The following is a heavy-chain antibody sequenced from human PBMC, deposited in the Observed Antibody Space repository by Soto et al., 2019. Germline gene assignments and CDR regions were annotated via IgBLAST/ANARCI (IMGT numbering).Heavy chain of an antibody. D-gene: IGHD3-10*01. Sequence: GGSLRLSCAASGFTFSSYAMSWVRQAPGKGLEWVSAISGSGGSTSYAYSVKGRFTISRDNSKYTLYLQMNSLRAEDTAVYYCAKDPGFYGSGSYYIYYFDYWGQGTLVTVSS. CDR3: AKDPGFYGSGSYYIYYFDY. V-gene: IGHV3-23*01. CDR1: GFTFSSYA. CDR2: ISGSGGST. J-gene: IGHJ4*02.